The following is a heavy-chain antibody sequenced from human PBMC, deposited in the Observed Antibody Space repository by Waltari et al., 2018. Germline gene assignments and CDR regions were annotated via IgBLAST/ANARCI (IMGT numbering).Heavy chain of an antibody. Sequence: QVQLVQSGAEVKKPGASVKVPCKAYGYTFTSYDINWVRQATGQGLEWMGWMNPNSGNTGYAQKFQGRVTMTRNTSISTAYMELSSLRSEDTAVYYCVMAVESMAFDIWGQGTMVTVSS. V-gene: IGHV1-8*01. CDR1: GYTFTSYD. D-gene: IGHD6-19*01. CDR2: MNPNSGNT. J-gene: IGHJ3*02. CDR3: VMAVESMAFDI.